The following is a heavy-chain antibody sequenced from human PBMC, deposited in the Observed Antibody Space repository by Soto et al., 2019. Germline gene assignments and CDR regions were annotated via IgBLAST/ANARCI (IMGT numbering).Heavy chain of an antibody. CDR1: GFTFSSYG. Sequence: PGGSLRLSCAASGFTFSSYGMHWVRQAPGKGLEWVAVISYDGSNKYYADSVKGRFTISRDNSKNMLYLQMDSLRDEDTAIYYCAKDRHPDYIWTFDSWGQGTLVTSPQ. CDR3: AKDRHPDYIWTFDS. V-gene: IGHV3-30*18. D-gene: IGHD3-9*01. J-gene: IGHJ5*01. CDR2: ISYDGSNK.